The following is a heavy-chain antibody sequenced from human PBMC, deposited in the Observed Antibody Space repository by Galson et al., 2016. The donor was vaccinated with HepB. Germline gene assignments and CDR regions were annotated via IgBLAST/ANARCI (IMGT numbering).Heavy chain of an antibody. D-gene: IGHD3-9*01. J-gene: IGHJ4*02. CDR2: IYYSGSS. Sequence: LSLTCSVSGTSISNDYWTWIRQPPGKGLEWIGYIYYSGSSDFSPPLKSRVAMSVDTSKNQVSLKLSSVTAADTAVYYCARGPLLRYFDWGQGTLVIVSS. CDR3: ARGPLLRYFD. CDR1: GTSISNDY. V-gene: IGHV4-59*01.